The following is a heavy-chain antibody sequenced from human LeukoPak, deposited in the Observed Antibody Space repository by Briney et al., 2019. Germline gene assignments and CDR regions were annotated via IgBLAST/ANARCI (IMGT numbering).Heavy chain of an antibody. Sequence: PSETLSLTCAVYGGSFSGYYWSWIRQPPGKGLEWIGEINHSGSNNYNPALKSGVTVSPDTSKTQFSLKLSSVTAADTAVYYCARWYYYASSWFDPWGQGTLVTVSS. CDR3: ARWYYYASSWFDP. J-gene: IGHJ5*02. CDR1: GGSFSGYY. V-gene: IGHV4-34*01. CDR2: INHSGSN. D-gene: IGHD3-22*01.